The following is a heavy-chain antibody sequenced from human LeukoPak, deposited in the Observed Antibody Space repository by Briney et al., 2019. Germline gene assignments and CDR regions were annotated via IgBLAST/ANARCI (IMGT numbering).Heavy chain of an antibody. CDR2: ISGSGTST. CDR3: EGTYYYDSGDDY. CDR1: ELTFTKYW. Sequence: PGGSLRLSCVASELTFTKYWMSWVRQAPGKGLEWVLAISGSGTSTYYADSVKGRFTISRDNSKNTLYLQMNSLRAEDTAVYYCEGTYYYDSGDDYWGQGTLVTVSS. D-gene: IGHD3-22*01. V-gene: IGHV3-23*01. J-gene: IGHJ4*02.